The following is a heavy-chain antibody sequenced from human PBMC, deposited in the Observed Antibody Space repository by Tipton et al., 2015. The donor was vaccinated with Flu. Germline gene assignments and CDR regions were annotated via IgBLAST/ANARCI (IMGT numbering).Heavy chain of an antibody. CDR3: VRLRDTSGWYRWGY. J-gene: IGHJ4*02. Sequence: QLVQSGAEVKKPGESLKISCKGSTYSFTNYWIGWVRQMPGKGPEYMGVIYPGDSDTRYSPPLEGQVTISADKSVSTAYLQWSSLEASDTAMYYWVRLRDTSGWYRWGYWGQRTLVTVSS. CDR1: TYSFTNYW. D-gene: IGHD6-19*01. CDR2: IYPGDSDT. V-gene: IGHV5-51*03.